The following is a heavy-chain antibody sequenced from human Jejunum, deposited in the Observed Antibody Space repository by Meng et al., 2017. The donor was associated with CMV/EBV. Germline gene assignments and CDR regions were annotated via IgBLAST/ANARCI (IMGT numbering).Heavy chain of an antibody. Sequence: FTFSSAWMSWVRQAPGKGLEWVGRIKSKSDGGTIDYAAPMKGRFFISRDDSKNTLSLQMNSLKIEDTAVYYCTTDPFSGAWFQEGYWGQGTLVTVSS. V-gene: IGHV3-15*01. CDR3: TTDPFSGAWFQEGY. J-gene: IGHJ4*02. D-gene: IGHD6-19*01. CDR2: IKSKSDGGTI. CDR1: FTFSSAW.